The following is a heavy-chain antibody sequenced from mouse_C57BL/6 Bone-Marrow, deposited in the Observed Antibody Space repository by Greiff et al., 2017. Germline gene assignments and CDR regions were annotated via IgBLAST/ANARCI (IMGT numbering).Heavy chain of an antibody. CDR2: IWSGGST. V-gene: IGHV2-2*01. D-gene: IGHD1-1*01. J-gene: IGHJ4*01. CDR3: ARNWATVVATRYAMDY. Sequence: QVQLQQSGPGLVQPSQSLSITCTVSGFSLTSYGVHWVRQSPGKGLEWLGVIWSGGSTDYNAAFISRLSISKDNSKSQVFFKMNSLQADDTAIYYCARNWATVVATRYAMDYWGQGTSGTVSS. CDR1: GFSLTSYG.